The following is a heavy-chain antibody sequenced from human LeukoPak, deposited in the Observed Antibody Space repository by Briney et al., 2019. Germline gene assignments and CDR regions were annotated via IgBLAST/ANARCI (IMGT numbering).Heavy chain of an antibody. CDR3: ARGGSTSSYYYYGMDV. Sequence: PGGPLRLSCAASGFTFSSYDMHWVRHATGKGLEWVSAIGTAGDTYYPGSVKGRFTISRENAKNSLYLQMNSLRAGDTAVYYCARGGSTSSYYYYGMDVWGQGTTVTVSS. V-gene: IGHV3-13*01. CDR2: IGTAGDT. D-gene: IGHD2-2*01. CDR1: GFTFSSYD. J-gene: IGHJ6*02.